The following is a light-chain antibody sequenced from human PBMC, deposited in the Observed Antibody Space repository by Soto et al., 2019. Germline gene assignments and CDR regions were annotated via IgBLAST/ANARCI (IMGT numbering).Light chain of an antibody. J-gene: IGKJ4*01. CDR2: GAS. CDR1: QSVSSSY. Sequence: EIVLTQSPGTLSLSPGERATLSCRASQSVSSSYLAWYQQKPGQAPRLLIYGASSRATGIPDRFSGSGSRTDFTLPISRLEPEDFAVYYCQQYGSSPTFGGGTKGEIK. CDR3: QQYGSSPT. V-gene: IGKV3-20*01.